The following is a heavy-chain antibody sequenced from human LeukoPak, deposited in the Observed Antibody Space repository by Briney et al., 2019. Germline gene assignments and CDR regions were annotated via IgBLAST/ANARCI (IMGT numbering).Heavy chain of an antibody. Sequence: GGSLRLSCVVSGFTVSNNYMSWVRQAPGKGLEWVANIKQDGSEKYYVDSVKGRFTISRDNAKNSLYLQMNSLRAEDTAVYYCAREGVAAAGAFDIWGQGTMVTVSS. CDR1: GFTVSNNY. D-gene: IGHD6-13*01. J-gene: IGHJ3*02. V-gene: IGHV3-7*03. CDR2: IKQDGSEK. CDR3: AREGVAAAGAFDI.